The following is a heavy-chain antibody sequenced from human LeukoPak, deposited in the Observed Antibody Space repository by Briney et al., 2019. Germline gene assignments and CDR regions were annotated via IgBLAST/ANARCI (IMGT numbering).Heavy chain of an antibody. CDR3: AGVRYYDSSGYFNCFDP. J-gene: IGHJ5*02. Sequence: GASVKVSCKASGYTFTDYYMHWVRQAPGQGLEWMGWINPNSGGTNSAQKCQGRVTMTRDTSLSTAYLEVNRLRSDATALYYSAGVRYYDSSGYFNCFDPWGQGTLVTVSA. CDR2: INPNSGGT. CDR1: GYTFTDYY. D-gene: IGHD3-22*01. V-gene: IGHV1-2*02.